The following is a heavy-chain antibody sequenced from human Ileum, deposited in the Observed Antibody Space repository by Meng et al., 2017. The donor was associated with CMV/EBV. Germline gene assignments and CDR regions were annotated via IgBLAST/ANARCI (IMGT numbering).Heavy chain of an antibody. CDR3: ARGDRSVTGTLDY. V-gene: IGHV4-61*02. Sequence: QVQLQESGPGLVKSSQTLSLTCTVSGGAVSSSNYFWNWIRQPAGKGLEWIGRIYASGTTNYNPSLESRVTISVDSSKNQFSVKLSSMTAAGTAVYYCARGDRSVTGTLDYWGQGTLVTVSS. CDR2: IYASGTT. CDR1: GGAVSSSNYF. D-gene: IGHD6-19*01. J-gene: IGHJ4*02.